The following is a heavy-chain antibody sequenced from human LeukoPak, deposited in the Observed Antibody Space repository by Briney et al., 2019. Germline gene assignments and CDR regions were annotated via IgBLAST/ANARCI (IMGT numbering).Heavy chain of an antibody. CDR1: GGSFSGYY. D-gene: IGHD3-3*01. Sequence: SETLSLTCAVYGGSFSGYYWSWIRQPPGKGLEWIGEINHSGSTNYNPSLKGRVTISVDTSKNRFSLKLSSVTAADTAVYYCARPGGSGYYGALDYWGQGTLVTVSS. J-gene: IGHJ4*02. CDR2: INHSGST. V-gene: IGHV4-34*01. CDR3: ARPGGSGYYGALDY.